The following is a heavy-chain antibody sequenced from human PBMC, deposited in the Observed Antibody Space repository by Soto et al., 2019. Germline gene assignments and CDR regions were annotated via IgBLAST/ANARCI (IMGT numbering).Heavy chain of an antibody. CDR1: GFTFSSYA. Sequence: GVSLRLSCAASGFTFSSYAMSWVHQSPGKGLEWVSAISGSGGSTYYADSVKGRFTISRDNSKNTLYLQMNSLRAEDTAVYYCAKGRRDNAVVPAAPAGHWGRGNLVTVAA. J-gene: IGHJ4*01. CDR3: AKGRRDNAVVPAAPAGH. CDR2: ISGSGGST. D-gene: IGHD2-2*01. V-gene: IGHV3-23*01.